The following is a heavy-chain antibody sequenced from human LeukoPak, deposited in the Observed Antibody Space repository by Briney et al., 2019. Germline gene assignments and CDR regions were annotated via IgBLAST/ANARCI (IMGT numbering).Heavy chain of an antibody. CDR2: ISSDGSNK. J-gene: IGHJ4*02. D-gene: IGHD2-21*02. CDR1: GFTLSTHG. CDR3: AKPQVTANWYYFHY. V-gene: IGHV3-30*18. Sequence: GSSLRLSCAASGFTLSTHGMHWVRQAPGKGLEWVAVISSDGSNKFYADSVKGRFTISRDRSKNTLHLQMNSLRPDDTAVYFCAKPQVTANWYYFHYWGQGTLVTVSS.